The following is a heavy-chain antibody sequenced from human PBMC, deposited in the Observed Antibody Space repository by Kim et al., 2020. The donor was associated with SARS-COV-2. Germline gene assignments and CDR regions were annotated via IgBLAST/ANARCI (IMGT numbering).Heavy chain of an antibody. D-gene: IGHD2-15*01. V-gene: IGHV3-48*03. CDR3: ARDAGAQGWTDGFDH. Sequence: DSENGQFTITRDNANNSVYLQMNSLRVEDTAVYFCARDAGAQGWTDGFDHWGQGTLVTVSS. J-gene: IGHJ4*02.